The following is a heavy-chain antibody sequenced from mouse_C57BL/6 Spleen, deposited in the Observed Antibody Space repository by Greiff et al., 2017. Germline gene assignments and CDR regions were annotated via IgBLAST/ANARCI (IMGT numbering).Heavy chain of an antibody. CDR2: IYPRSGNT. D-gene: IGHD1-1*01. CDR3: ARSYYYGSSYGYFDV. V-gene: IGHV1-81*01. Sequence: VNVVESGAELARPGASVKLSCKASGYTFTSYGISWVKQRTGQGLEWIGEIYPRSGNTYYNEKFKGKATLTADKSSSTAYMELRSLTSEDSAVYFCARSYYYGSSYGYFDVWGTGTTVTVSS. CDR1: GYTFTSYG. J-gene: IGHJ1*03.